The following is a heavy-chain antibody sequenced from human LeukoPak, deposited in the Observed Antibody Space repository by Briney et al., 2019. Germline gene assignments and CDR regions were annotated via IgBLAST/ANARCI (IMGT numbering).Heavy chain of an antibody. J-gene: IGHJ4*02. Sequence: SETLSLTCTVSGGPLTRSLSYWGWVRRPPGKGLEWIGNIYYTGSTDYSPSFESRAAMSVDTSKNQFSLQLRSVTAADTAVYYCARLNSGYEDYYFDDWGQGTLVTVSS. CDR1: GGPLTRSLSY. V-gene: IGHV4-39*01. CDR2: IYYTGST. CDR3: ARLNSGYEDYYFDD. D-gene: IGHD5-12*01.